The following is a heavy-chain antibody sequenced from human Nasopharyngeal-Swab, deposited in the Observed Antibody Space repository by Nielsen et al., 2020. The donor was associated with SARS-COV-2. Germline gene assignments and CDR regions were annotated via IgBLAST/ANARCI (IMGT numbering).Heavy chain of an antibody. J-gene: IGHJ6*02. D-gene: IGHD1-7*01. Sequence: GESLKISCAASGFTFSGSAMHWVRQASGKGLEWVGRIRSKANSYATAYAASVKGRFTISRDDSKNTAYLQMNSLKTEDTAVYYCTRRGYNWNYVYYYGMDVWGQGTTVTVPS. V-gene: IGHV3-73*01. CDR2: IRSKANSYAT. CDR3: TRRGYNWNYVYYYGMDV. CDR1: GFTFSGSA.